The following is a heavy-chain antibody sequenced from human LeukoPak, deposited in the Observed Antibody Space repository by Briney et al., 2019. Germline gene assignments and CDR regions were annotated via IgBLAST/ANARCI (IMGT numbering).Heavy chain of an antibody. D-gene: IGHD3-9*01. Sequence: SETLSLTCAVYGGSFSGYFWSWIRQPPGKGLEWIGEINHSGSTNYNPSLKSRVTISVDTSKNQFSLKLSSVTAADTAVYYCARLSGAYYDILTGYYSRYYFDYWGQGTLVTVSS. CDR3: ARLSGAYYDILTGYYSRYYFDY. V-gene: IGHV4-34*01. CDR1: GGSFSGYF. J-gene: IGHJ4*02. CDR2: INHSGST.